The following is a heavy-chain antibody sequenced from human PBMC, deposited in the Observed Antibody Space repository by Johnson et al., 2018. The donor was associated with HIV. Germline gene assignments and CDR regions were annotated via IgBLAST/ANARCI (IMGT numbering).Heavy chain of an antibody. CDR3: AKDWADQDVFDI. J-gene: IGHJ3*02. CDR2: IYSGGST. Sequence: QLVESGGGVVQPGVSLRLSCAASGFTVSSNYMSWVRQAPGKGLEWVSVIYSGGSTYYADSVKGRFTISRDNSKNTLYLQMKSLRAEDTAIYYCAKDWADQDVFDIWGQGTMVTVSS. V-gene: IGHV3-53*01. D-gene: IGHD3-16*01. CDR1: GFTVSSNY.